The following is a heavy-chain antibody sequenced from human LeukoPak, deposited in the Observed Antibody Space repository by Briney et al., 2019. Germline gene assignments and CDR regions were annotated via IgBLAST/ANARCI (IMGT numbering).Heavy chain of an antibody. CDR1: GFTFSSYS. D-gene: IGHD6-19*01. CDR3: ARGDSSGWYVPYYFDY. Sequence: GGSLRLSCAASGFTFSSYSMNWVRQAPGKGLEWVSSISSSSSYIYHADSVKGRFTISRDNAKNSLYLQMNSLRAEDTAVYYCARGDSSGWYVPYYFDYWGQGTLVTVSS. V-gene: IGHV3-21*01. CDR2: ISSSSSYI. J-gene: IGHJ4*02.